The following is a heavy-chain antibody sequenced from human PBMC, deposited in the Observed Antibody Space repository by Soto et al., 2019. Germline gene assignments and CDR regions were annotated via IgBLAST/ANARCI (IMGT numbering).Heavy chain of an antibody. CDR2: ISSNGGST. CDR3: AREVVAATYDY. CDR1: GFAFSNYA. Sequence: GGSLRLSCAASGFAFSNYAMSWVRQAPGKGLEYVSAISSNGGSTYYADSVKGRFTISRDNSKNTLYLQMGSLRAEDMGVYFCAREVVAATYDYWGQGTLVTVSS. J-gene: IGHJ4*02. V-gene: IGHV3-64*02. D-gene: IGHD2-15*01.